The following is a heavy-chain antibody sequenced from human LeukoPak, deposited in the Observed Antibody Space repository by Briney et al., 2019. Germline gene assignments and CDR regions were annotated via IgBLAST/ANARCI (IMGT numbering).Heavy chain of an antibody. CDR1: GGSISSYY. CDR3: TRRGRNNWGEGNDY. D-gene: IGHD1-1*01. J-gene: IGHJ4*02. CDR2: INDSGST. V-gene: IGHV4-59*08. Sequence: SETLSLTCTVSGGSISSYYWRGIRQPPGKGLEWIGYINDSGSTNSNPSLKSRVTMSVDTSKNQFSLKLSSVTAADTAVYYCTRRGRNNWGEGNDYWGRGTLVTVSS.